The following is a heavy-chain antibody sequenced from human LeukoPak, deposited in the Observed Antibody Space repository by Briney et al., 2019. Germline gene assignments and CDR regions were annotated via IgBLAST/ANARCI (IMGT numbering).Heavy chain of an antibody. J-gene: IGHJ3*02. CDR2: IYHSGST. Sequence: MSSETLSLTCAVSGGSISSSNWWGWVRQPPGKGLEWIGEIYHSGSTNYNPSLKSRVTISVDKSKNQFSLKLSSVTAADTAVYYWARDGAIHDAFDIWGQGTMVTVSS. D-gene: IGHD1-26*01. CDR3: ARDGAIHDAFDI. CDR1: GGSISSSNW. V-gene: IGHV4-4*02.